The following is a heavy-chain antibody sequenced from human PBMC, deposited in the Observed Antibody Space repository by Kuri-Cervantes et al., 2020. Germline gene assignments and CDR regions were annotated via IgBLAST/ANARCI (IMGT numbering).Heavy chain of an antibody. CDR3: ARDQGSENIVVVVAASWFDH. V-gene: IGHV1-69*13. Sequence: SVKVSFKASGGTFSTYAISWVRQAPGQGLEWMGGIIPIFGTANYAQKFQGRLTITADESTSTAYMELSSLRSEDTAVYYCARDQGSENIVVVVAASWFDHWGQGTLVTVSS. D-gene: IGHD2-15*01. J-gene: IGHJ5*02. CDR2: IIPIFGTA. CDR1: GGTFSTYA.